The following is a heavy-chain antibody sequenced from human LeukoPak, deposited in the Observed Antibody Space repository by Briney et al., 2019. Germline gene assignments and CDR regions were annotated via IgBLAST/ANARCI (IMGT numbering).Heavy chain of an antibody. CDR3: AKDSTSWPTPLDY. Sequence: GGSLRLSCAASGFTFSSYGMHWVRQAPGKGLEWVSFISGSGYSIYYADSVKGRFTISRDNSKNTVYLQMNSLRAEDTAVYYCAKDSTSWPTPLDYWGQGTLVTVSS. CDR1: GFTFSSYG. D-gene: IGHD2-2*01. J-gene: IGHJ4*02. V-gene: IGHV3-23*01. CDR2: ISGSGYSI.